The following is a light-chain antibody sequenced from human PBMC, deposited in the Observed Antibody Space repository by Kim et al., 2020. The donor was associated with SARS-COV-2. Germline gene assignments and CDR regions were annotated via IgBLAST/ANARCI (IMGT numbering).Light chain of an antibody. Sequence: GQKVTISCPGSSSNIGQNYVSWYQQFPGTAPKLLIYDNNKRHSGIPDRFSGSKSGTSATLGITGLQTGDEADYYCGTWDSSLNGLVFGGGTQLTVL. V-gene: IGLV1-51*01. J-gene: IGLJ2*01. CDR2: DNN. CDR1: SSNIGQNY. CDR3: GTWDSSLNGLV.